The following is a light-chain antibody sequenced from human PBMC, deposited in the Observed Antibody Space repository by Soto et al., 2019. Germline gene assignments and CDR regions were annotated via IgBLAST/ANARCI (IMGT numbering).Light chain of an antibody. Sequence: DIPMTQSPSTLSSSVGDRVTITCRASQSISSWLAWYQQKPGKAPKLLIYKASSLESGVPSRFSGSGSGTEFPLTISSLQPDDFATYYCQQYNSYSRTFGQGTKVEIK. CDR3: QQYNSYSRT. CDR1: QSISSW. J-gene: IGKJ1*01. V-gene: IGKV1-5*03. CDR2: KAS.